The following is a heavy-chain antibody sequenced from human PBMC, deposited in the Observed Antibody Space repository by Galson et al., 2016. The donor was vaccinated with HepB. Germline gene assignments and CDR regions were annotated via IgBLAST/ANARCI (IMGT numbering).Heavy chain of an antibody. D-gene: IGHD5-18*01. CDR3: AKDRGGIQLWGLHGMDV. V-gene: IGHV3-33*03. J-gene: IGHJ6*02. CDR1: GFSLGTYG. Sequence: SLRLSCAASGFSLGTYGMNWVRQAPGKGLEWVAFTWYDGSIVYYADSVQGRFSISRDKSKNTLYLEMNSLRAEDTAVYFCAKDRGGIQLWGLHGMDVWGQGTTVTVSS. CDR2: TWYDGSIV.